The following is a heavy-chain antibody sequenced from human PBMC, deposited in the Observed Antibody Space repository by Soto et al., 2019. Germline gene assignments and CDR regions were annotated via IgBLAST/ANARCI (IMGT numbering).Heavy chain of an antibody. CDR3: AREYYYDSSGYQGF. D-gene: IGHD3-22*01. J-gene: IGHJ4*02. V-gene: IGHV3-21*01. CDR2: ISSSSSYI. Sequence: EVQLVESGGGLVKPGGSLRLSCAASGFTFSSYNMNWVRQAPGMGLEWVSSISSSSSYIYYADSVKGRFTISRDNAKNSLYLQMNSLRVEDTAVYYCAREYYYDSSGYQGFWGQGTLVTVSS. CDR1: GFTFSSYN.